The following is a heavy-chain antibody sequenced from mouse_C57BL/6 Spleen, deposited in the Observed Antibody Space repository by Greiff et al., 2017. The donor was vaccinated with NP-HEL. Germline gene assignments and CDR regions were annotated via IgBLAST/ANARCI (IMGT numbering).Heavy chain of an antibody. V-gene: IGHV1-15*01. CDR3: TRGAY. CDR2: IDPETGGT. Sequence: QVQLQQSGAELVRPGASVTLSCKASGYTFTDYEMHWVKQTPVHGLEWIGAIDPETGGTAYNQKFKGKAIMTADKSSSTAYMELRGLTSEDSAVYYCTRGAYWGQGTLVTVSA. J-gene: IGHJ3*01. CDR1: GYTFTDYE.